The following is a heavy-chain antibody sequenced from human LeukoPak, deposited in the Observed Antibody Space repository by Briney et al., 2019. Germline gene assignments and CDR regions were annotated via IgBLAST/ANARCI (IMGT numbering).Heavy chain of an antibody. V-gene: IGHV4-59*01. Sequence: SETLSLTCTVSGGSISSYYWSWIRQPPGKGLEWIGYIYYSGSTNYNPSLKSRVTISVDTSKNQFSLKLSSVTAADTAVYYCARNGGDYSNYDENYFDYRGQGTLVTVSS. D-gene: IGHD4-4*01. J-gene: IGHJ4*02. CDR1: GGSISSYY. CDR2: IYYSGST. CDR3: ARNGGDYSNYDENYFDY.